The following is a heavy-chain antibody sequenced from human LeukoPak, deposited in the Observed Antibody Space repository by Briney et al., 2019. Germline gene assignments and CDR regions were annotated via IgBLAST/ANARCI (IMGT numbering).Heavy chain of an antibody. Sequence: SQTLSLTCTVSGGSISSGDFYWSWVRQHPEKGLEWIGYIYYSGTVYYNPSLKSRVTMSVDTSKNQFSLKLSSVTAADTAVYYCARGYSSSWYVWSWFDPWGQGTLVTVSS. J-gene: IGHJ5*02. CDR1: GGSISSGDFY. D-gene: IGHD6-13*01. V-gene: IGHV4-31*03. CDR2: IYYSGTV. CDR3: ARGYSSSWYVWSWFDP.